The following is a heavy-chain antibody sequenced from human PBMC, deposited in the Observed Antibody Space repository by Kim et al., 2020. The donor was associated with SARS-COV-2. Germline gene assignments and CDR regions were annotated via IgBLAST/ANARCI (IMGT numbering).Heavy chain of an antibody. V-gene: IGHV3-9*01. D-gene: IGHD3-10*01. CDR2: ISWNSGSI. CDR1: GFTFDDYA. Sequence: GGSLRLSCAASGFTFDDYAMHWVRQAPGKGLEWVSGISWNSGSIGYADSVKGRFTISRDNAKNSLYLQMNSLRAEDTALYYCAKETNSGVDYWGQGTLVTVSS. CDR3: AKETNSGVDY. J-gene: IGHJ4*02.